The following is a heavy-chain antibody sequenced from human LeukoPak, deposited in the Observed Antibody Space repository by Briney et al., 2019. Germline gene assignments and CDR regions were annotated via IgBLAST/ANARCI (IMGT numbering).Heavy chain of an antibody. CDR3: AKDRDDYGDFYGMDV. V-gene: IGHV3-30*02. J-gene: IGHJ6*02. Sequence: GGSLRLSCAASGFTFSSYGMHWVRQAPGKGLEWVAFIRYDGSNKYYADSVKGRFTISRDNSKNTLYLQMNSLRAEDTAVYCCAKDRDDYGDFYGMDVWGQGTTVTVSS. CDR1: GFTFSSYG. CDR2: IRYDGSNK. D-gene: IGHD4-17*01.